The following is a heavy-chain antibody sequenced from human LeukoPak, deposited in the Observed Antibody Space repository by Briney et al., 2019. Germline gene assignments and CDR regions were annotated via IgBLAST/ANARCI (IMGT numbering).Heavy chain of an antibody. Sequence: GGSLRLSCAASGFTFSSYWMHWVRQAPGKGLVWVSRINSDGSSTSYADSMKGRFTISRDNAKNTLYLQMNSLRAEDTAVYYCVLGYCSSTSCLPQFGYWGQGTLVTVSS. V-gene: IGHV3-74*01. J-gene: IGHJ4*02. CDR1: GFTFSSYW. D-gene: IGHD2-2*01. CDR2: INSDGSST. CDR3: VLGYCSSTSCLPQFGY.